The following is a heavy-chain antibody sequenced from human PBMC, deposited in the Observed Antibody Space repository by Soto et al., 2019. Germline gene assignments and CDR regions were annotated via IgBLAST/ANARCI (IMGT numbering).Heavy chain of an antibody. Sequence: SETLSLTCSVSGGFVSSGSYYLSWIRHPPEKRVESIEHIFHSGSTNYNPSLNGRIAISVDTSKNQFSLKLSSVTAADTAVYYCAIGFGDYGNWFDPWDQGTLVTVSS. D-gene: IGHD3-10*01. J-gene: IGHJ5*02. CDR3: AIGFGDYGNWFDP. CDR1: GGFVSSGSYY. CDR2: IFHSGST. V-gene: IGHV4-61*01.